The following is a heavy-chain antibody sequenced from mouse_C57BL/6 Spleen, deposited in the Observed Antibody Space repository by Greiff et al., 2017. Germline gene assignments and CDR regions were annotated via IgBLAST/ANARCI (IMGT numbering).Heavy chain of an antibody. CDR3: ARNGYYGSSYGYAMDD. J-gene: IGHJ4*01. D-gene: IGHD1-1*01. Sequence: QVQLQQPGAELVKPGASVKLSCKASGYTFTSYWMHWVKQRPGQGLEWIGMIHPNSGSTNYNEKFKSKATLTVDKSSSTAYMQLSSLTSEDSAVYYCARNGYYGSSYGYAMDDWGQGTSGTVSS. CDR2: IHPNSGST. V-gene: IGHV1-64*01. CDR1: GYTFTSYW.